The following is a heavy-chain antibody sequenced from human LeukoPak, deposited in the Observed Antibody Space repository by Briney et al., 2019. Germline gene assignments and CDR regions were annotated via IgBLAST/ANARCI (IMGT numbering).Heavy chain of an antibody. J-gene: IGHJ6*02. CDR2: INHSGST. CDR1: GGSFSGYY. Sequence: SETLSLTCAVYGGSFSGYYWSWIRQPPGKGLEWIGEINHSGSTNYNPSLKSRVTISVDTSKNQFCLKLRSVTAADTAVYYCARLSYGDPYYYYYGMDVWGQGTTVTVSS. CDR3: ARLSYGDPYYYYYGMDV. D-gene: IGHD4-17*01. V-gene: IGHV4-34*01.